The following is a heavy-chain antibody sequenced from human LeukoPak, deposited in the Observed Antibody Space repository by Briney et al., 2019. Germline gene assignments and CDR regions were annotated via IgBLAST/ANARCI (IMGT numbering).Heavy chain of an antibody. D-gene: IGHD2-15*01. Sequence: PSETLSLTCAVYGGSFSGYYWSWIRQPPGKGLEWIGEINHSGSTNYNPSLKSRVTISVDTSKNQFSLKLSSVTAADTAVYYCARGQGYCSGGSCYSSPSYYYYYMDVWGKGTTVTVSS. CDR2: INHSGST. J-gene: IGHJ6*03. CDR1: GGSFSGYY. CDR3: ARGQGYCSGGSCYSSPSYYYYYMDV. V-gene: IGHV4-34*01.